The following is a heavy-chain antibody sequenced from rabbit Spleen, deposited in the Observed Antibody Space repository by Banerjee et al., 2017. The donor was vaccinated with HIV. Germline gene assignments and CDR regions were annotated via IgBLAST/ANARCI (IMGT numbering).Heavy chain of an antibody. V-gene: IGHV1S40*01. CDR1: GFSFSSYYY. D-gene: IGHD2-1*01. J-gene: IGHJ4*01. CDR3: ARDLVGVIGWNFYL. CDR2: IYSGSAGST. Sequence: QSLEESGGDLVKPGASLTLTCTASGFSFSSYYYMCWVRQAPGKGLEWIACIYSGSAGSTYYATWASGRFTISRTSSTTVTLHMTSLTAADRATYFCARDLVGVIGWNFYLWGPGTLVTVS.